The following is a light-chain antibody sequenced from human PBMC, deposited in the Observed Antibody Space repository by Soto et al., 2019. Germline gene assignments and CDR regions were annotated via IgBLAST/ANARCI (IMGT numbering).Light chain of an antibody. V-gene: IGKV3-20*01. CDR2: GAS. J-gene: IGKJ1*01. Sequence: EIVLTHSPGTLSLSPGERATLSCRASQSFSNSYLAWYQQKPGQAPRLLIYGASSRATGIPDRFSGSGSGTDFTLTISRLEPEDFAVYYCQQYGNSPQTFGQGTKVDI. CDR3: QQYGNSPQT. CDR1: QSFSNSY.